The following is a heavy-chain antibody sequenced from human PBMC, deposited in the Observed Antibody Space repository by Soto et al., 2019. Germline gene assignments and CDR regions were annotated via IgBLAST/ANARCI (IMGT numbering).Heavy chain of an antibody. D-gene: IGHD6-6*01. CDR2: IIPIFGTA. CDR1: GGTFSSYA. Sequence: QVQLVQSGAEVKKPGSSVKVSCKASGGTFSSYAISWVRQAPGQGLEWMGGIIPIFGTANYAQKFQGRVTIAADEYTSKADMGLSSLRSEDTAVYDCARDRIAARHGAFDIWGQGTMVTVSS. V-gene: IGHV1-69*01. CDR3: ARDRIAARHGAFDI. J-gene: IGHJ3*02.